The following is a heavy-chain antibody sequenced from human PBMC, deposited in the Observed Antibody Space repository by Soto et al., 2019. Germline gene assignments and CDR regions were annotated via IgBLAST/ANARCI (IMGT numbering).Heavy chain of an antibody. Sequence: GESLKISCKGSGYSFTSYWISWVRQMPGKGLEWMGRIDPSDSYTNYSPSFQGHVTISADKSISTAYLQWSSLKASDTAMYYCARHFNTVAGPRPRTNWFDPWGQGTLVTVSS. CDR2: IDPSDSYT. CDR3: ARHFNTVAGPRPRTNWFDP. V-gene: IGHV5-10-1*01. D-gene: IGHD6-19*01. J-gene: IGHJ5*02. CDR1: GYSFTSYW.